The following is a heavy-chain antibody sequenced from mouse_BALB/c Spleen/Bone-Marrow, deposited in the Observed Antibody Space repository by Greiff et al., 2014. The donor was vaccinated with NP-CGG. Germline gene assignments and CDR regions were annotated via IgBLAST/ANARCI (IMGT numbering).Heavy chain of an antibody. CDR1: GFNIKDYY. Sequence: VQLKESGVELVRPGALVKLSCKASGFNIKDYYMDWVKQRPEQGLEWIGWIDPENGNTIYDPKFQGKASITADTSSNTAYLQLSSLTSEDTAVYYCTRTYSFDYWGQGTTLTVSS. CDR3: TRTYSFDY. V-gene: IGHV14-1*02. CDR2: IDPENGNT. J-gene: IGHJ2*01.